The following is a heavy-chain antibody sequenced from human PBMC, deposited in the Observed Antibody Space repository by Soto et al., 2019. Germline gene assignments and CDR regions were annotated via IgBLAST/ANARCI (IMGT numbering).Heavy chain of an antibody. D-gene: IGHD6-13*01. V-gene: IGHV3-21*01. Sequence: GGSLRLSCAASGFTFSSYSMNWVRQAPGKGLEWVSSISSSSSYIYYADSVKGRFTISRDNAKNSLYLQMNSLRAEDTAGYYCARDAYSSPEEDYYGMDVWGQGTTVTVSS. J-gene: IGHJ6*02. CDR1: GFTFSSYS. CDR2: ISSSSSYI. CDR3: ARDAYSSPEEDYYGMDV.